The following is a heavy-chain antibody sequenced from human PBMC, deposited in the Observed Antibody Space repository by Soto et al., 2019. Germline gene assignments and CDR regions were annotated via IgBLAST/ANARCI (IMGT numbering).Heavy chain of an antibody. CDR2: IYYSGST. CDR1: GGSISSGDYY. J-gene: IGHJ4*02. D-gene: IGHD3-22*01. V-gene: IGHV4-30-4*01. Sequence: SETLSLTCTVSGGSISSGDYYWSWIRQPPGKGLEWIGYIYYSGSTYYNPSLKSRVTISVDTSKNQFSLKLSSVTAADTAVYYCARMLYYYDRSGALSYYFDYWGQGTLVTVSS. CDR3: ARMLYYYDRSGALSYYFDY.